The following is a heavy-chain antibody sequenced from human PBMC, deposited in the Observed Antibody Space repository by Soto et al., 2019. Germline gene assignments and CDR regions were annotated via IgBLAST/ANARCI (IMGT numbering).Heavy chain of an antibody. Sequence: GWSLRLSCAASGFTFSSYDMHWVRQATGKGLEWVSSIGTAGDTYYPGSVKGRFTISRENAKNSLYLQMNSLRAGDTAVYYCARDASHYYDSSGHCGMEVWGEGTLLTVSS. J-gene: IGHJ4*02. V-gene: IGHV3-13*01. CDR2: IGTAGDT. CDR3: ARDASHYYDSSGHCGMEV. CDR1: GFTFSSYD. D-gene: IGHD3-22*01.